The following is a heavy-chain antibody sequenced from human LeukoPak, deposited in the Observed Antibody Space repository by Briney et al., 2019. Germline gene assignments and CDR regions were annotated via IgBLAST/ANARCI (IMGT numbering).Heavy chain of an antibody. D-gene: IGHD6-19*01. Sequence: PSETLSLTCTVSGGSISSGGYYWSWIRQHPGKGLEWIGYIYYSGSTYYNPSLKSRVTISVDTSKNQFSLKLSSVTAADTAVYYCARDPYSSGWSVPFDYWGQGTLVAVSS. CDR3: ARDPYSSGWSVPFDY. CDR2: IYYSGST. J-gene: IGHJ4*02. CDR1: GGSISSGGYY. V-gene: IGHV4-31*03.